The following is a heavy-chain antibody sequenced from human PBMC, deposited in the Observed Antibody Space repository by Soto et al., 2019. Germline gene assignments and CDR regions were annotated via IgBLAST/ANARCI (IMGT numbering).Heavy chain of an antibody. V-gene: IGHV1-18*01. CDR3: ARDTGNYFDF. CDR2: ISTYSGNT. Sequence: WASVKVSCKASGYTFTSSGISWVRQAPGQGLEWMGWISTYSGNTNYAQKLQGRVTMTTDTSTSTAYMELRSLRSDDTAVYFCARDTGNYFDFWGQGTLVTVSS. CDR1: GYTFTSSG. J-gene: IGHJ4*02.